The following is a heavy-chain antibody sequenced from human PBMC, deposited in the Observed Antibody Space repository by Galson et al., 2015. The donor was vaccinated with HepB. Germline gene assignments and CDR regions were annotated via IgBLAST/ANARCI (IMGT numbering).Heavy chain of an antibody. D-gene: IGHD2-2*01. CDR3: TTAARGCSSTSCYARDYYYYGMDV. CDR2: IKSKTDGGTT. J-gene: IGHJ6*02. Sequence: SLRLSCAASGFTFSNAWMSWVRQAPGKGLEWVGRIKSKTDGGTTDYAAPVKGRFTISRDDSKNTLYLQMNSLKTEDTAVYYCTTAARGCSSTSCYARDYYYYGMDVWGQGTTVTVSS. CDR1: GFTFSNAW. V-gene: IGHV3-15*01.